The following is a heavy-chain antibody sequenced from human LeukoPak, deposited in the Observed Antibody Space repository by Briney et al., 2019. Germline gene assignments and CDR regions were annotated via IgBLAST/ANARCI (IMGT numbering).Heavy chain of an antibody. CDR1: GGSISSYY. CDR2: IYYRGST. J-gene: IGHJ4*02. D-gene: IGHD3-10*01. V-gene: IGHV4-59*08. CDR3: ARDVSITLIRGVTFDY. Sequence: SETLSLTCTVPGGSISSYYWSWIRQPPGKGLEWIGYIYYRGSTNYNPSLKRRVTISVDTSKNQFSLKLSSVTAADTAVYYCARDVSITLIRGVTFDYWGQGTLVTASS.